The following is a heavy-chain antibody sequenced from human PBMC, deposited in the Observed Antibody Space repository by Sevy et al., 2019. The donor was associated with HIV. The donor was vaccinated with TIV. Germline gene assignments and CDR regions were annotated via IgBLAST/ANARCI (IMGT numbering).Heavy chain of an antibody. CDR1: GYTFTSYG. J-gene: IGHJ4*02. D-gene: IGHD4-17*01. Sequence: ASVKVSCKASGYTFTSYGISWVRQAPGQGLEWMGWISAYNGNTNYAQKLQGRVTMTTDTSTSTACMELRSLRSDDTAVYYCARDSDDYGDYSTQNYFDYWGQGTLVTVSS. V-gene: IGHV1-18*01. CDR3: ARDSDDYGDYSTQNYFDY. CDR2: ISAYNGNT.